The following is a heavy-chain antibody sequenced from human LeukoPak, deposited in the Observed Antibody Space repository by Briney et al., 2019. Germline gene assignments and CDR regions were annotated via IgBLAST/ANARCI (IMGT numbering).Heavy chain of an antibody. CDR1: GGSISGTSYY. CDR2: TYYRGST. V-gene: IGHV4-39*07. J-gene: IGHJ6*03. CDR3: ARGQKSVGRTLAGTTIYSYYYYMDV. Sequence: PSETLSLTCTVSGGSISGTSYYWGWIRQPPGKGLEWIGSTYYRGSTYYNPSLKSRVTMSIDTSKNQLLLNLSSVTAADTAVYYCARGQKSVGRTLAGTTIYSYYYYMDVWGKGTTVTVSS. D-gene: IGHD6-19*01.